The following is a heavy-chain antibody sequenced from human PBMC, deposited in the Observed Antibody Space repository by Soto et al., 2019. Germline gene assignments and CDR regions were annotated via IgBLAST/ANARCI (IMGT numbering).Heavy chain of an antibody. Sequence: SPTLSLTCAISGDSVSSNSSAWNCISQSPSRGLEWLGRTYYRSKWYNDYAVSVKSRITINPDTSKNQFSLQLNSVTPEDTAVYYCARELELLFDYYYYGMDVWGQGTTVTAP. V-gene: IGHV6-1*01. CDR1: GDSVSSNSSA. J-gene: IGHJ6*02. CDR3: ARELELLFDYYYYGMDV. D-gene: IGHD1-7*01. CDR2: TYYRSKWYN.